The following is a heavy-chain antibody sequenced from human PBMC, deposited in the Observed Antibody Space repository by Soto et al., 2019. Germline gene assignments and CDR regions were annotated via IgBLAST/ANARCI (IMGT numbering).Heavy chain of an antibody. D-gene: IGHD3-22*01. Sequence: QVQLVQSGAEVKKPGSSVKVSCKASGGTFSSYAISWVRQAPGQGLEWMGGIIPIFGTANYAQKFQGRVTITADESTSTAYMELSSLRSEDTAVYYCATGPSTYYYDSSGYTHLNYWGQGTLVTVSS. CDR3: ATGPSTYYYDSSGYTHLNY. J-gene: IGHJ4*02. CDR2: IIPIFGTA. V-gene: IGHV1-69*12. CDR1: GGTFSSYA.